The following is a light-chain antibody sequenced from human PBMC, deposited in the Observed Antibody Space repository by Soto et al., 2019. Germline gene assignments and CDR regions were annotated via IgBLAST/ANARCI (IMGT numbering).Light chain of an antibody. CDR3: SSFTSSMTKV. CDR1: SSDVGGYNS. J-gene: IGLJ1*01. V-gene: IGLV2-14*03. CDR2: DVG. Sequence: QSALTQPASVSGSPGQSITISCTGTSSDVGGYNSVAWYQVHPGKAPNLILYDVGDRPSGVSYRFSGSKSGNTASLTISGLQAAYEADYFCSSFTSSMTKVFGSGTKVTVL.